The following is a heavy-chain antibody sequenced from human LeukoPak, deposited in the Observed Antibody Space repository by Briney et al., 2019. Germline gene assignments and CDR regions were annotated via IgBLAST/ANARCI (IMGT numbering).Heavy chain of an antibody. CDR3: ARAGGYCSGGSCYGWFDP. Sequence: GASVKVSCKASGYTFTGYYMHWVRQAPGQGLEWMGRINPNSGGTNYAQKFQGRVTMTRDTSISTAYMELSRLRSDDTAVYYCARAGGYCSGGSCYGWFDPWGQGTLVTVSS. D-gene: IGHD2-15*01. V-gene: IGHV1-2*06. CDR1: GYTFTGYY. J-gene: IGHJ5*02. CDR2: INPNSGGT.